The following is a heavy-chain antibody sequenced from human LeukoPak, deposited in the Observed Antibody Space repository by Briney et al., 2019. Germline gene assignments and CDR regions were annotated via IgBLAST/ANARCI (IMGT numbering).Heavy chain of an antibody. J-gene: IGHJ4*02. Sequence: SVKVSCKASGGTSSSYGISWVRQAPGQGLEWMGRIIPILGIANYAQKFQGRVTITADKSTNTAYMELSSLRSEDTAVYYCARVSVDYGDYIDYWGQGTLVTVSS. V-gene: IGHV1-69*04. CDR2: IIPILGIA. CDR3: ARVSVDYGDYIDY. CDR1: GGTSSSYG. D-gene: IGHD4-17*01.